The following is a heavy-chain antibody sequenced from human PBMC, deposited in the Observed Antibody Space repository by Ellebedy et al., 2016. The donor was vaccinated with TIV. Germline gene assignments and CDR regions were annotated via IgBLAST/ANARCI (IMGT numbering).Heavy chain of an antibody. V-gene: IGHV5-51*01. CDR2: IYPGNSYT. Sequence: PGGSLRLSCEVPGYSFTSHWVGWVRQMPGKGLEWMGIIYPGNSYTTYSPSFQGHVTISVYKSNNSAYLQWTSLKASDTAMYYCARRWGSGHPLTLDYWGQGTLVTVSS. D-gene: IGHD6-19*01. J-gene: IGHJ4*02. CDR1: GYSFTSHW. CDR3: ARRWGSGHPLTLDY.